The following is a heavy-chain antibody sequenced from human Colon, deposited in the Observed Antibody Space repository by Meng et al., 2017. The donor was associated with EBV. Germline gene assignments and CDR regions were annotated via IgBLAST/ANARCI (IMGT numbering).Heavy chain of an antibody. Sequence: QEQLQQWGAGLLKPSETLSRTCDVYGGSFNGYFWSWIRQTPGRGLEWIGDINDSGSTRYNPSLKSRVTISVDTSSSKFSLTMTSVTAADTAIYYCARGPDYFDSGSYSYFDSWGQGTLVTVSS. J-gene: IGHJ4*02. CDR1: GGSFNGYF. D-gene: IGHD3-22*01. CDR2: INDSGST. V-gene: IGHV4-34*01. CDR3: ARGPDYFDSGSYSYFDS.